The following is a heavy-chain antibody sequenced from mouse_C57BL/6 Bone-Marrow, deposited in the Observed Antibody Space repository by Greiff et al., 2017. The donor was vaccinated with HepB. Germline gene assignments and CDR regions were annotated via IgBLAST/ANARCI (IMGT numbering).Heavy chain of an antibody. V-gene: IGHV2-2*01. CDR3: ARNGDYGSSSDY. Sequence: VMLVESGPGLVQPSQSLSITCTVSGFSLTSYGVHWVRQSPGKGLEWLGVIWSGGSTDYNAAFISRLSISKDNSKSQVFFKMNSLQADDTAIYYCARNGDYGSSSDYWGQGTTLTVSS. CDR1: GFSLTSYG. D-gene: IGHD1-1*01. CDR2: IWSGGST. J-gene: IGHJ2*01.